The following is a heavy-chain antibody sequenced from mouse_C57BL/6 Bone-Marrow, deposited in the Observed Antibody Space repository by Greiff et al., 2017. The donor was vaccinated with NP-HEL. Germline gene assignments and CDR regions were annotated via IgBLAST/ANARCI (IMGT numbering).Heavy chain of an antibody. CDR2: IDPSDSYT. J-gene: IGHJ2*01. CDR3: ARKRGSSRYFDY. Sequence: VQLQQPGAELVRPGTSVKLSCKASGYTFTSYWMHWVKQRPGQGLEWIGVIDPSDSYTNYNQKFKGKATLTVDTSSSTAYMQLSSLTSEDSAVYYCARKRGSSRYFDYWGQGTTLTVSS. V-gene: IGHV1-59*01. CDR1: GYTFTSYW. D-gene: IGHD1-3*01.